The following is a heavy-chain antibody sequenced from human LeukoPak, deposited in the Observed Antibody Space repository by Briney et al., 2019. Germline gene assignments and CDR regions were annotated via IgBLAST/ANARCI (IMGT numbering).Heavy chain of an antibody. CDR1: GGTFSSHG. D-gene: IGHD2-2*02. CDR3: AREGGYCSSTSCYKHFDY. J-gene: IGHJ4*02. V-gene: IGHV1-69*04. Sequence: SVKVSFKASGGTFSSHGITWVRQAPGQGLEWMGRIIVMLGTTNYAQKFQGRVTITADKSTSTAYMELSSLSSEDTAVYYCAREGGYCSSTSCYKHFDYWGQGTLVTVSS. CDR2: IIVMLGTT.